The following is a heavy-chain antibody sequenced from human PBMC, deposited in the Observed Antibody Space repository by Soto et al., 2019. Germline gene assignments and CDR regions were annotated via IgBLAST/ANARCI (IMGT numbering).Heavy chain of an antibody. D-gene: IGHD3-16*02. V-gene: IGHV4-4*02. CDR1: GGSVNTDYW. Sequence: QVQLQESGPGLVKPSGTLSLTCAVSGGSVNTDYWWRWVRQPPGKGLEWIAEVHHSGPTNYMQSLYSRLTMPLDETGNQFSLKLTSVAAAAAAVYYSESGASYRWVYWGQGTLFAVSA. CDR3: ESGASYRWVY. J-gene: IGHJ4*02. CDR2: VHHSGPT.